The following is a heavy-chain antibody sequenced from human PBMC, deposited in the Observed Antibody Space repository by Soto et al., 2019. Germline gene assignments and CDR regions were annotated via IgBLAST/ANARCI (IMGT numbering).Heavy chain of an antibody. D-gene: IGHD5-18*01. Sequence: GASVKVSCKASGGTFSSYAISWVRQAPGQGLEWMGGIIPIFGTANYAQKFQGRVTITAGESTSTAYMELSSLRSEDTAVYYCAREEVRRARDVDTAMVSYYYYYYGMDVWGQGTTVTVSS. V-gene: IGHV1-69*13. CDR1: GGTFSSYA. CDR2: IIPIFGTA. CDR3: AREEVRRARDVDTAMVSYYYYYYGMDV. J-gene: IGHJ6*02.